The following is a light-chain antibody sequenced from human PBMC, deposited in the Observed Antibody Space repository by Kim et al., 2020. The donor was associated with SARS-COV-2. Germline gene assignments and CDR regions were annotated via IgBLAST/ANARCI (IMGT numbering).Light chain of an antibody. J-gene: IGKJ2*01. CDR1: QSGLSNSNNKNY. CDR2: WAS. V-gene: IGKV4-1*01. CDR3: HQYYSTPYT. Sequence: DIVMTQSPDSLAVSLGERATINCKSSQSGLSNSNNKNYLAWYQHKPGQPPKVVIYWASTRESGVPDRFSGSGSGTDFTLTISSLQAEDVAVYYCHQYYSTPYTFGQGTKLEI.